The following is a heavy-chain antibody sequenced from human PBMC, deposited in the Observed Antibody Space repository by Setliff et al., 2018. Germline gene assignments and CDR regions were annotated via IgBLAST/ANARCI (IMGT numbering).Heavy chain of an antibody. D-gene: IGHD3-22*01. Sequence: ASVKVSCKASGYTFTSYAMHWVRQAPGQRLEWMGWINAGNGNTKYSQKFQGRVTITRDTSASTAYMELSSLRSEDTAVYYCARATPRQGTYYYDGSSYCYALDDWYFDLWGQGTLVTVSS. CDR1: GYTFTSYA. J-gene: IGHJ2*01. CDR2: INAGNGNT. V-gene: IGHV1-3*01. CDR3: ARATPRQGTYYYDGSSYCYALDDWYFDL.